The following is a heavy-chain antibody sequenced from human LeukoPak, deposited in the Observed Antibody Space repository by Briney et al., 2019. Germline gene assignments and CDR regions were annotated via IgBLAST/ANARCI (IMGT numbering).Heavy chain of an antibody. CDR2: IYSGGST. CDR1: GFTFSSNY. V-gene: IGHV3-66*01. Sequence: GGSLRLSCAASGFTFSSNYMSWVRQAPGKGLEWVSVIYSGGSTYYADSVKGRFTISRDNSKNTLYLQMNSLRAEDTAVYYCARELSPTYYYDSSGYYTEVWGQGTMVTVSS. D-gene: IGHD3-22*01. CDR3: ARELSPTYYYDSSGYYTEV. J-gene: IGHJ3*01.